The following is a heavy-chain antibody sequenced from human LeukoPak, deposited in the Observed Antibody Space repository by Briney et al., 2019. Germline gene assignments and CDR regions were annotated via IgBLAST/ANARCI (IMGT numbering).Heavy chain of an antibody. J-gene: IGHJ4*02. V-gene: IGHV1-69*04. CDR3: ARDGGVVVVPAATFDY. CDR1: GGTFSSYA. D-gene: IGHD2-2*01. Sequence: GASVKVSCKASGGTFSSYAISWVRQAPGQGLEWMGRIIPILGIANYAQKFQGRVTITADKSTSTAYMELRSLRSDDTAVYYCARDGGVVVVPAATFDYWGQGTLVTVSS. CDR2: IIPILGIA.